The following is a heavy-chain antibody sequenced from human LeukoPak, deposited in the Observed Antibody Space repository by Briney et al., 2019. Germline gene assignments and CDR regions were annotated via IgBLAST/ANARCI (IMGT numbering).Heavy chain of an antibody. V-gene: IGHV1-2*06. CDR3: ARDPIVVVSSGDDY. CDR2: INPNSGGT. D-gene: IGHD3-22*01. CDR1: GYTFTGYY. Sequence: ASVKVSCKASGYTFTGYYMHWVRQAPGQGLEWMGRINPNSGGTNYAQKFQGRVTMTRDTSISTAYMELSRLRSDDTAVYYCARDPIVVVSSGDDYWGQGTLVTVSS. J-gene: IGHJ4*02.